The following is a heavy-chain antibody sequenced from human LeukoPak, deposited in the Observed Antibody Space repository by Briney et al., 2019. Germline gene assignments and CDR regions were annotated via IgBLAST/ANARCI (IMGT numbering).Heavy chain of an antibody. CDR2: INQDGSQK. J-gene: IGHJ4*02. Sequence: GGSLRLSCAVSGFTFSSYWMSWFRQAPGKGLEWVANINQDGSQKFSVDSVKGRFTISRDNAKNSLSLQMNSLRVEDTAVYYCARDWFDGDYDRFDYWGQGTPVTVSS. CDR1: GFTFSSYW. V-gene: IGHV3-7*03. CDR3: ARDWFDGDYDRFDY. D-gene: IGHD4-17*01.